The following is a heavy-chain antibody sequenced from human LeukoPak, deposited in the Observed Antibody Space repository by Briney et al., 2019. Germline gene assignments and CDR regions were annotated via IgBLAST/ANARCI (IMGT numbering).Heavy chain of an antibody. CDR2: MNPNSGNT. J-gene: IGHJ4*02. CDR1: GYTFTSYD. Sequence: ALVKVSCKASGYTFTSYDINWVRQATGQGLEWMGWMNPNSGNTGYAQKFQGRVTMTRNTSISTAYMELSSLRSEDTAVYYCARAFYYDSSGYYYHFDYWGQGTLVTVSS. V-gene: IGHV1-8*01. D-gene: IGHD3-22*01. CDR3: ARAFYYDSSGYYYHFDY.